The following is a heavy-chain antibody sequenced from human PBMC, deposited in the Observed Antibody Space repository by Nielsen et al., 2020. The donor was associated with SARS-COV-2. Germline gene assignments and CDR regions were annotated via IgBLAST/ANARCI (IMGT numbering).Heavy chain of an antibody. CDR3: ATSHSSSFDY. CDR1: GGSISSYY. D-gene: IGHD6-13*01. J-gene: IGHJ4*02. CDR2: IYYSGST. Sequence: SETLSLTCTVSGGSISSYYWSWIRQPPGKGLEWIGYIYYSGSTNYNPSLKNRVTISVDTSKNQFSLKLSSVTAADTAVYYCATSHSSSFDYWGQGTLVTVSS. V-gene: IGHV4-59*01.